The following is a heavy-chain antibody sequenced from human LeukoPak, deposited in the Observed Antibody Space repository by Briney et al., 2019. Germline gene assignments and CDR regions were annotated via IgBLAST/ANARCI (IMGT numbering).Heavy chain of an antibody. CDR2: IKSKTDGGTT. CDR3: TTLTVVTTSY. Sequence: GGPLRLSCAASGFTFRNAWMSWVRQAPGKGLEWVGRIKSKTDGGTTDYAAPVKGRFTISRDDSKSTLYLQMNSLKTEDTAVYYCTTLTVVTTSYWGQGTLVTVSS. D-gene: IGHD4-17*01. CDR1: GFTFRNAW. J-gene: IGHJ4*02. V-gene: IGHV3-15*01.